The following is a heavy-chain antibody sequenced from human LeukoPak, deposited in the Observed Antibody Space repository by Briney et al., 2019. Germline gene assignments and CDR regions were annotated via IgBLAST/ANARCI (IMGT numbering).Heavy chain of an antibody. CDR2: ISYDGSNK. CDR3: ARDVSYDSSGPDY. V-gene: IGHV3-30*03. CDR1: GFTSSNYG. J-gene: IGHJ4*02. D-gene: IGHD3-22*01. Sequence: GGSLRLSCAASGFTSSNYGMHWVRQAPGKGLEWVAVISYDGSNKYYADSVKGRFTISRDNSKNTLYVQMNSLRAEDTAVYYCARDVSYDSSGPDYWGQGTLVTVSS.